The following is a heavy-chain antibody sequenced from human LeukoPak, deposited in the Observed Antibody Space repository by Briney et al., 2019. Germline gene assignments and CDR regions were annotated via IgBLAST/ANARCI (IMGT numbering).Heavy chain of an antibody. CDR3: AKGGYTTWFDP. CDR1: GFTFREHS. J-gene: IGHJ5*02. V-gene: IGHV3-23*05. CDR2: IRSNGRDT. D-gene: IGHD2-15*01. Sequence: GGSLRLSCAASGFTFREHSMSWVRQAPGKGLEWVSNIRSNGRDTYYTDSVKGRFTISRDNSQNTVHLEMNSLRAEDTAVYYCAKGGYTTWFDPWGQGTLVTVSP.